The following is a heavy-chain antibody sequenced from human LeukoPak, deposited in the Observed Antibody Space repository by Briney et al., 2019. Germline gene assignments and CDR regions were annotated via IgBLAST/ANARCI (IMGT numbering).Heavy chain of an antibody. D-gene: IGHD4-11*01. CDR2: IYTSGST. Sequence: SETLSLTCTVSGGSISSYYWSWIRQPPGKGLEWIGYIYTSGSTNYNPSLKSRVTIPVDTSKNQFSLKLSSVTAADTAVYYCAKTATVTQKDYYYYYMDVWGKGTTVTVSS. V-gene: IGHV4-4*09. J-gene: IGHJ6*03. CDR3: AKTATVTQKDYYYYYMDV. CDR1: GGSISSYY.